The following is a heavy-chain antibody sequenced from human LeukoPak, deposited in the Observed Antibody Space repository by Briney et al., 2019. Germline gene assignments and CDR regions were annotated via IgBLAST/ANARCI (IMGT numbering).Heavy chain of an antibody. CDR1: GFTFSSYG. CDR2: ISGSGGST. J-gene: IGHJ4*02. D-gene: IGHD3-22*01. V-gene: IGHV3-23*01. CDR3: AKDLGTYYYDSSGYYY. Sequence: GGSLRLSCAASGFTFSSYGMSWVRQAPGKGLEWVSAISGSGGSTYYADSVNGRFTISRDNSKNTLYLQMNSLRAEDTAVYYCAKDLGTYYYDSSGYYYWGQGTLVTVSS.